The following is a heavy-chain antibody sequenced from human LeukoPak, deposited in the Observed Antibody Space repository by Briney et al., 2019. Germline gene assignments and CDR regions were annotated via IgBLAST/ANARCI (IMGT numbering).Heavy chain of an antibody. V-gene: IGHV1-2*02. Sequence: ASVKVSCKASGYTFTGYYMHWVRQARGQGLEWMGWINPNSGGTNYAQKFQGRVTMTRDTSISTAYMELSRLRSDDTAVYYCARVKVPAAIGYFDYWGQGTLVTVSS. CDR1: GYTFTGYY. J-gene: IGHJ4*02. CDR2: INPNSGGT. D-gene: IGHD2-2*02. CDR3: ARVKVPAAIGYFDY.